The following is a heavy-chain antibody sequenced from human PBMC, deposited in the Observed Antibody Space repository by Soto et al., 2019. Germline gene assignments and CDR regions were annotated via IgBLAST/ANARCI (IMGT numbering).Heavy chain of an antibody. CDR3: ARVGLRYYYDSSACGWFEP. Sequence: QVQLVQSGAEVKTPGASVKVSCKASGYTFTSYGISWVRQAPGQGLEWMGWISVYNGNTNYAQKLQGRVTMTTDTSTSTAYLELRSLRSDDTAVYYCARVGLRYYYDSSACGWFEPLGQGTLVTVSS. J-gene: IGHJ5*02. V-gene: IGHV1-18*01. CDR1: GYTFTSYG. D-gene: IGHD3-22*01. CDR2: ISVYNGNT.